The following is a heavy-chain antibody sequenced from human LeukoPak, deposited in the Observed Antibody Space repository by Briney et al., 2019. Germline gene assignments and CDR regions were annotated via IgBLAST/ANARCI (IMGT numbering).Heavy chain of an antibody. CDR3: ARGSGFQYRGITTNYYMDV. CDR1: GYTFTDYY. Sequence: ASVKVSCKASGYTFTDYYIHWVRQAPGQGLEWVGWIDPKSGGTSFAQKFQGSVTMTRDTSISTAYIELSRLKYDDTAVYYCARGSGFQYRGITTNYYMDVWGKGTTVTVSS. J-gene: IGHJ6*03. D-gene: IGHD3-22*01. CDR2: IDPKSGGT. V-gene: IGHV1-2*02.